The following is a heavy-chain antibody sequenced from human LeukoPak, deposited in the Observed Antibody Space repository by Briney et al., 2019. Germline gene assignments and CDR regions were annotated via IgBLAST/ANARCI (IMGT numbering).Heavy chain of an antibody. J-gene: IGHJ5*02. CDR1: GFTFSRHW. CDR2: ITSSGNTM. Sequence: PGGSLRLSCAASGFTFSRHWMHWVRQAPGKGLEWVSFITSSGNTMYYADSVKGRFTISRDNAKNSLYLQMNSLRADDTAVYYCARLRSKYWSDPWGQGTLVTVSS. D-gene: IGHD4-11*01. V-gene: IGHV3-48*03. CDR3: ARLRSKYWSDP.